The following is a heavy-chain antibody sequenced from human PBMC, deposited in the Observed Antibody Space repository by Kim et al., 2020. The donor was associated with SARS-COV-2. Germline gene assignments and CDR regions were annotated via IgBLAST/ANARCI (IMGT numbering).Heavy chain of an antibody. CDR3: ARGGAWSLTTGYDC. D-gene: IGHD1-26*01. Sequence: SPSLIRRVAISVDTSRNQFSLQLSSVTAADTAVCYCARGGAWSLTTGYDCWGQGTLVTVSS. V-gene: IGHV4-34*01. J-gene: IGHJ4*02.